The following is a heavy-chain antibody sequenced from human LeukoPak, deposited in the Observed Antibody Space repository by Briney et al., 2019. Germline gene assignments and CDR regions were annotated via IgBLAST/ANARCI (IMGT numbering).Heavy chain of an antibody. Sequence: GGSLRLSCAASGFTFSSYAMSWVRQAPGNGLEWVSAISGSGGSTYYADSVKGRFTISRDNSKNTLYLQMNSLRAEDTAVYYCPPNSGPLDYWGQGTLVTVSS. CDR1: GFTFSSYA. D-gene: IGHD4-23*01. CDR3: PPNSGPLDY. J-gene: IGHJ4*02. CDR2: ISGSGGST. V-gene: IGHV3-23*01.